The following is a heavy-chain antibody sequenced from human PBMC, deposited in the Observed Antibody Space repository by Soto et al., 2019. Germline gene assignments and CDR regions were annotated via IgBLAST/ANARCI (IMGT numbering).Heavy chain of an antibody. Sequence: PSETLSLTCAVYGGSFSGYYWSWIRQPPGKGLEWIGEINHSGSTNYNPSLKSRVTISVDTSKNQFSLKLSSVTAADTAVYYCARDLPYYDILTGYYHYYFDYWSQGTLVTAPQ. J-gene: IGHJ4*02. D-gene: IGHD3-9*01. CDR1: GGSFSGYY. CDR3: ARDLPYYDILTGYYHYYFDY. V-gene: IGHV4-34*01. CDR2: INHSGST.